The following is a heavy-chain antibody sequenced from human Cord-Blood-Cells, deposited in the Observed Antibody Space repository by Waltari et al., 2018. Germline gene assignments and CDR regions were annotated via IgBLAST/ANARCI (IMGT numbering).Heavy chain of an antibody. CDR3: ARDPVRLTAGIGYGMDV. J-gene: IGHJ6*02. Sequence: QVQLVQSGAEVKKPGASVKVSCKASGYTFTGYYMHWVRQAPGQGLEWMGWINPNSGGTNYAQKFQGWVTMTRDTSISTAYMELSRLRSDDTAVYYCARDPVRLTAGIGYGMDVWGQGTTVTVSS. CDR1: GYTFTGYY. V-gene: IGHV1-2*04. CDR2: INPNSGGT. D-gene: IGHD6-13*01.